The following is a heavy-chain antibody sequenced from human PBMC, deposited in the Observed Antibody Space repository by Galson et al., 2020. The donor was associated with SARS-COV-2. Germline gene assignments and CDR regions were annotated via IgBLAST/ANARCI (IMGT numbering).Heavy chain of an antibody. D-gene: IGHD1-26*01. CDR2: ISWNSGSI. CDR1: GFTFDDYA. J-gene: IGHJ4*02. CDR3: AKLVGDASLVDY. V-gene: IGHV3-9*01. Sequence: GGSLRLSCAASGFTFDDYAMHWVRQAPGKGLEWVSGISWNSGSIGYADSVKGRFTISRDNAKNSLYLQMNSLRAEDTALYYCAKLVGDASLVDYWGQGTLVTVSS.